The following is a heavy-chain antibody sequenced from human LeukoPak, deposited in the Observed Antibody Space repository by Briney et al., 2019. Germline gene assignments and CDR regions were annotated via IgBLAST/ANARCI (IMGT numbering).Heavy chain of an antibody. CDR3: ARPRGSGSYSMDV. CDR1: GGSFSIYA. CDR2: IIPILGIA. D-gene: IGHD3-10*01. Sequence: SVKVSCKASGGSFSIYAISWVRQAPGQGLEWMGRIIPILGIANYAKKFQGRVTITADKSTSTAYMELSSLTSEDTAVYYCARPRGSGSYSMDVWGQGATVTVSS. V-gene: IGHV1-69*04. J-gene: IGHJ6*02.